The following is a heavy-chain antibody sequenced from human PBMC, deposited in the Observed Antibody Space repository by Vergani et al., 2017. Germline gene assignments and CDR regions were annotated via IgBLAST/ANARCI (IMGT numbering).Heavy chain of an antibody. V-gene: IGHV1-58*02. D-gene: IGHD1-14*01. Sequence: QMQLVPSGPEVKTPGTSVTVSCKASGFTFTSSAMQWVRQARGQRLEWIGWIVVGSGNTNYAQKFQERVTITRDMSTSTAYMELSSLRSEDTAVYYCARGRNPGLVVAFDIWGQGTRVTVSS. CDR3: ARGRNPGLVVAFDI. CDR1: GFTFTSSA. CDR2: IVVGSGNT. J-gene: IGHJ3*02.